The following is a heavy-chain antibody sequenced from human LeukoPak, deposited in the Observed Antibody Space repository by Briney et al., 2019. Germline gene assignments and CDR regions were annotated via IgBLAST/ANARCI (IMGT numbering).Heavy chain of an antibody. CDR1: GFTFSGSA. CDR3: AKGGLQTRNWYFAL. Sequence: GSLRLSCAASGFTFSGSAMNWVRQASGKGLEWVGRIRSKANSYATAYAASVKGRFTISRDDSKNTAYLEMNSLRTEDTAVYYCAKGGLQTRNWYFALWGRGTLVTVSS. J-gene: IGHJ2*01. D-gene: IGHD5-18*01. CDR2: IRSKANSYAT. V-gene: IGHV3-73*01.